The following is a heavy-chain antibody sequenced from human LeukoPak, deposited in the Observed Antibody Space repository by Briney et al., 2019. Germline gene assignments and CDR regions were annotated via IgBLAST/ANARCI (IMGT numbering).Heavy chain of an antibody. D-gene: IGHD1-26*01. CDR1: GCTFTSYY. CDR2: INPSGGST. CDR3: APTVGATGAFDI. J-gene: IGHJ3*02. Sequence: ASVKASCKASGCTFTSYYMHWVRQAPGQGLEWMGIINPSGGSTSYAQKFQGRVTMTRDMSTSTVYMELSSLRSEDTAVYYCAPTVGATGAFDIWGQGTMVTVSS. V-gene: IGHV1-46*01.